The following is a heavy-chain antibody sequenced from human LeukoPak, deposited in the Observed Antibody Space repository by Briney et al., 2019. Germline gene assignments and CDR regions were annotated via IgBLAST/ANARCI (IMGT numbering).Heavy chain of an antibody. J-gene: IGHJ6*02. CDR1: GGSISSGGYY. CDR2: IYYSGST. CDR3: ARDCSSTSCTYGMDV. V-gene: IGHV4-31*03. D-gene: IGHD2-2*01. Sequence: SETLSLTCTVSGGSISSGGYYWSWIRQHPGKGLEWIEYIYYSGSTYYNPSLKSRVTISVDTSKNQFSLKLSSVTAADTAVYYCARDCSSTSCTYGMDVWGQGTTVTVSS.